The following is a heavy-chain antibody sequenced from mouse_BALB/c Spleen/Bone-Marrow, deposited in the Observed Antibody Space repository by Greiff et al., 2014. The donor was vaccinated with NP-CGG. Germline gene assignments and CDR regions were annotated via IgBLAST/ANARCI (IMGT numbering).Heavy chain of an antibody. D-gene: IGHD2-3*01. CDR2: IYPGSGST. Sequence: VNVVESGPELVKPGASVKMSCKASGYTFTDYVISWVKQRTGQGLEWIGEIYPGSGSTYYNEKFKGKATLTADKSSNTAYVQLSSLTSEDSAVYFCARERSDGYWYFDVWGAGTTVPVSS. J-gene: IGHJ1*01. CDR1: GYTFTDYV. V-gene: IGHV1-77*01. CDR3: ARERSDGYWYFDV.